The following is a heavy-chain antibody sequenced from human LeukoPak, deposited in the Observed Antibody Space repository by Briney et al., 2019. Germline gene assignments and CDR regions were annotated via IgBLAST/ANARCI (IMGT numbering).Heavy chain of an antibody. V-gene: IGHV4-61*01. D-gene: IGHD3-9*01. CDR2: IYYSGST. CDR3: ARDQGITEYCDILTGYYVYGMDV. Sequence: SETLSLTCTVSGGSVSSGSYYWSWIRQPPGKGLEWLGYIYYSGSTNYNPSLKSRVTISVDTSKNQSSLKLSSVTAADTAVYYCARDQGITEYCDILTGYYVYGMDVWGKGTTVTVSS. CDR1: GGSVSSGSYY. J-gene: IGHJ6*04.